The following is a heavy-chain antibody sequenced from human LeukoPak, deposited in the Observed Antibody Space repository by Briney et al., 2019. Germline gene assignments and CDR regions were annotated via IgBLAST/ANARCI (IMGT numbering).Heavy chain of an antibody. CDR3: ARLPDYYDSSGYYRRSSYFDY. D-gene: IGHD3-22*01. V-gene: IGHV4-59*01. J-gene: IGHJ4*02. Sequence: SETLSLTCTVPGGSISSYYWSWIRQPPGKGLEWIGYIYYSGSTNYNPSLKSRVTISVDTSKNQFSLKLSSVTAADTAVYYCARLPDYYDSSGYYRRSSYFDYWGQGTLVTVSS. CDR1: GGSISSYY. CDR2: IYYSGST.